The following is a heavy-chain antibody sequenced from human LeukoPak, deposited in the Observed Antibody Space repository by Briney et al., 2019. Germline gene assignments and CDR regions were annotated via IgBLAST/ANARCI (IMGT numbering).Heavy chain of an antibody. CDR1: GYSISSSYY. V-gene: IGHV4-4*07. CDR3: ARGFKTRIRYMDV. J-gene: IGHJ6*03. Sequence: SETLSLTCTVSGYSISSSYYWSWIRQPAGKGLEWIGRIHTSGSTNYNPSLKSRVTISVDTSKNQFSLKLSSVTAADTAVYYCARGFKTRIRYMDVWGKGTTVTVSS. D-gene: IGHD3-3*02. CDR2: IHTSGST.